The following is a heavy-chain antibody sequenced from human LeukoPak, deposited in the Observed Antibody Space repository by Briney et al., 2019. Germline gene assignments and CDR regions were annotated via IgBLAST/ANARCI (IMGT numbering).Heavy chain of an antibody. J-gene: IGHJ4*02. Sequence: GGSLRLSCAASGFTFSSYSMNWVRQAPGKGLEWVSSISSSSSYIYYADSVKGRFTISRDNAKNSLYLQMNSLGAEDTAVYYCAREAGRIAAAEKTFDYWGQGTLVTVSS. CDR2: ISSSSSYI. D-gene: IGHD6-13*01. CDR1: GFTFSSYS. V-gene: IGHV3-21*01. CDR3: AREAGRIAAAEKTFDY.